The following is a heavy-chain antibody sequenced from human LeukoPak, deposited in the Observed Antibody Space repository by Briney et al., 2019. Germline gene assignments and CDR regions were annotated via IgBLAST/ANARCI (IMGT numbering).Heavy chain of an antibody. V-gene: IGHV4-61*01. D-gene: IGHD2-2*01. J-gene: IGHJ6*02. Sequence: TSETLSLTCTVSGGSIRSSYYYWGWIRQPPGKGLEWIGYIYYSGSTNYNPSLKSRVTISVDTSKNQFSLKLSSVTAADTAVYYCAREARPFSRRYCSSTSCRHNSLRRVYYYGMDVWGQGTTVTVSS. CDR1: GGSIRSSYYY. CDR2: IYYSGST. CDR3: AREARPFSRRYCSSTSCRHNSLRRVYYYGMDV.